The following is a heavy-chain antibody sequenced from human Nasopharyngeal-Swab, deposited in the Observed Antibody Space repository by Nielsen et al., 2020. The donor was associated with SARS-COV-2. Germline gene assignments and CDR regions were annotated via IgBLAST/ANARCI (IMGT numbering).Heavy chain of an antibody. CDR2: IYWDDDK. CDR3: ARIPSYIHGMDV. J-gene: IGHJ6*02. V-gene: IGHV2-5*02. Sequence: SGPTLVKPTQTLTLTCTVSGFSLSTSGVGVGWIRQSPGKALEWLALIYWDDDKRYSPSLKTRLTISKDTSKNQVVLTMTNMDPVDTATYYCARIPSYIHGMDVWGQGTTVTVSS. D-gene: IGHD5-18*01. CDR1: GFSLSTSGVG.